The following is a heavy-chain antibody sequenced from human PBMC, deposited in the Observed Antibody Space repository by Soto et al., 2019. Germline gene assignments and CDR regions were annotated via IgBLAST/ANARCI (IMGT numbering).Heavy chain of an antibody. D-gene: IGHD6-13*01. Sequence: GGSLRLSCAVSGFTFSSYAMSWVRQAPGKGLEWVSAISGRGESTYYADSVKGRFTISRDNSKNTLILQMNRLRVEDTAVYYCARWREQQLSRGYYGMDVWGQGTTVTVSS. CDR2: ISGRGEST. CDR1: GFTFSSYA. J-gene: IGHJ6*02. V-gene: IGHV3-23*01. CDR3: ARWREQQLSRGYYGMDV.